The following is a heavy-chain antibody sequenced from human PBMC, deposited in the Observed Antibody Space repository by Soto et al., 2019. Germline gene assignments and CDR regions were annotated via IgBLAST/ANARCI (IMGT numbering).Heavy chain of an antibody. J-gene: IGHJ6*02. CDR2: IYYSGST. CDR1: GGSISSSIYY. Sequence: PSETRSLTCTVSGGSISSSIYYGVWIRQPPGKGLEWIGSIYYSGSTYYNPSLKSRVTISVDTSKNQFSLKLSSVTAADTAVYYCATTAAKVYYYYGMDVWGQGTTVTFSS. V-gene: IGHV4-39*01. CDR3: ATTAAKVYYYYGMDV. D-gene: IGHD2-2*01.